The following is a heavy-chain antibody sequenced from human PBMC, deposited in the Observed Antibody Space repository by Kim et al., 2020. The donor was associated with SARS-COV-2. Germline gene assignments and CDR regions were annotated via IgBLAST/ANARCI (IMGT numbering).Heavy chain of an antibody. D-gene: IGHD3-22*01. CDR2: ISYDGSNK. V-gene: IGHV3-30*18. Sequence: GGSLRLSCAASGFTFSSYGMHWVRQAPGKGLEWVAAISYDGSNKYYADSVKGRFTISRDTSKNTQYLQMNSMRAEDAAVYHCAKETHAVVVVETPYFDYWGPGTLVTVSP. J-gene: IGHJ4*02. CDR1: GFTFSSYG. CDR3: AKETHAVVVVETPYFDY.